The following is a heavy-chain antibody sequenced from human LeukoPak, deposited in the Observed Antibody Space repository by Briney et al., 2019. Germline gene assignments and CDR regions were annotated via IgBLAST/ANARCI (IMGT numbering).Heavy chain of an antibody. CDR1: GYTFTSYD. D-gene: IGHD6-19*01. Sequence: GASVKVSCKASGYTFTSYDINWVRQATGQGLEWMGWMNPNSGNTGYAQKFQGRVTMTRNTSISTAYMELSSLRSEDTAAYYCARGRRSSGWYLGSRYYYGMDVWGQGTTITVSS. CDR3: ARGRRSSGWYLGSRYYYGMDV. V-gene: IGHV1-8*01. J-gene: IGHJ6*02. CDR2: MNPNSGNT.